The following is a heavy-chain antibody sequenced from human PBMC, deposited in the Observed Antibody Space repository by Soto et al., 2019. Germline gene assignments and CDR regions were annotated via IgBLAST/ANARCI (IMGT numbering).Heavy chain of an antibody. D-gene: IGHD6-13*01. CDR2: VDSSGST. V-gene: IGHV4-59*01. CDR1: GDSISSNY. J-gene: IGHJ5*02. Sequence: SDTLSLTFTVSGDSISSNYWSWIRQPPGKGLEWVFYVDSSGSTKYNPALKSLVTISVDTPKNQFSLKLSSVTAADTAVYYCARDRSAAAQNWFHXWGQATLVTVSX. CDR3: ARDRSAAAQNWFHX.